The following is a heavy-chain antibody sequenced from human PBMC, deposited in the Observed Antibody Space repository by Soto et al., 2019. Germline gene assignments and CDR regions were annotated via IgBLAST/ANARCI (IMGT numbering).Heavy chain of an antibody. CDR3: ARDRLDSSSSRYYYYYGMDV. Sequence: SVKVSCKASGGTFSSYAISWVRQAPGQGLEWMGGIIPIFGTANYAQKFQGRVTITADESTSTAYMELSSLRSEDTAVYYCARDRLDSSSSRYYYYYGMDVWGQGTTVTAP. V-gene: IGHV1-69*13. CDR1: GGTFSSYA. CDR2: IIPIFGTA. J-gene: IGHJ6*02. D-gene: IGHD6-6*01.